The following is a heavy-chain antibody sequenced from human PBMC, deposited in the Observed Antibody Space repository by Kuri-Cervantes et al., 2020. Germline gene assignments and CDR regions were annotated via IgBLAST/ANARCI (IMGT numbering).Heavy chain of an antibody. V-gene: IGHV2-70D*14. CDR1: GFSLRTSGTR. CDR3: AHSYQVAAALK. CDR2: IDWDDDK. J-gene: IGHJ4*01. D-gene: IGHD6-13*01. Sequence: SGLTLVKPTQTLTLTCTFSGFSLRTSGTRVSWIRQPPGKALEWLARIDWDDDKFYSASLKTRLTIFKDTSKNQVVLTMTNMAPVDTGTYYCAHSYQVAAALKWGHGTLVTVSS.